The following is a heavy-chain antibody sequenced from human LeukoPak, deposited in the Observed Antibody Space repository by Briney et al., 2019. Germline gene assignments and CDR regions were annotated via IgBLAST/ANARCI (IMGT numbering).Heavy chain of an antibody. J-gene: IGHJ4*02. CDR1: GFTFSSHA. Sequence: GGSLRLSCSVSGFTFSSHAMHWVRQAPGKGLECVAYISYDGSFQYHADSVKGRSTISRDNSKDMLYLQMNSLRVDDSATYYCVGEVGSRQMNSWGQGTLVTVSS. CDR3: VGEVGSRQMNS. CDR2: ISYDGSFQ. V-gene: IGHV3-30-3*01. D-gene: IGHD1-26*01.